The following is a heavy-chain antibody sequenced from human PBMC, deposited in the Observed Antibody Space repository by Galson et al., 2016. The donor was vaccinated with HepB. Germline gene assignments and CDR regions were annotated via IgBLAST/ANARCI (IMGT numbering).Heavy chain of an antibody. CDR2: ISRTSNTI. D-gene: IGHD3-16*01. V-gene: IGHV3-48*02. J-gene: IGHJ4*02. CDR3: ARAHTIMLNYFDY. CDR1: GFSFSSYS. Sequence: SLRLSCAASGFSFSSYSMNWVRQAPGKGLEWVSYISRTSNTIYYADSVKGRFTISRDNAKNSLYLQMNSLRDEDTAVYYCARAHTIMLNYFDYWGQGTLVTVSS.